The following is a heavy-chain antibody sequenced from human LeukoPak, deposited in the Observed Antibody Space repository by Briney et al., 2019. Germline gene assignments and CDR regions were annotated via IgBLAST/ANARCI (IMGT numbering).Heavy chain of an antibody. D-gene: IGHD5-12*01. CDR1: GYTFTSYG. J-gene: IGHJ4*02. CDR2: ISAYNGNT. Sequence: ASVKVSCKSSGYTFTSYGISWVRLPPGQGLELMGWISAYNGNTNYAQKLQGRVTMTTDTSTSTAYMELRSLRSDDTAVYYCARDLGGYDYFDYWGQGTLVTVSS. CDR3: ARDLGGYDYFDY. V-gene: IGHV1-18*01.